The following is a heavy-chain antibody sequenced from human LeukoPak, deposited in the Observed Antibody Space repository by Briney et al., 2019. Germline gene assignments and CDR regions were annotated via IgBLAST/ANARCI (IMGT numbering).Heavy chain of an antibody. V-gene: IGHV3-66*01. CDR3: ARDGSAVAGQAIDY. CDR1: GFTVSSNY. Sequence: GGSLRLSSAASGFTVSSNYMSWVRQAPGKGLEWVSVIYSGGSTYYADSVKGRFTISRDNSKNTLYLQMNSLRAEDTAVYYCARDGSAVAGQAIDYWGQGTLVTVSS. D-gene: IGHD6-19*01. CDR2: IYSGGST. J-gene: IGHJ4*02.